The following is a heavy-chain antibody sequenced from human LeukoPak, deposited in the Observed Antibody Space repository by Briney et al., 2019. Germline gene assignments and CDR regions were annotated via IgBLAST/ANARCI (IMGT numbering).Heavy chain of an antibody. CDR3: AKPSGSGVDY. CDR1: GFTVSSNS. CDR2: IYSAGST. Sequence: GGSLRLSCTVSGFTVSSNSMSWVRQAPGKGLEWVSFIYSAGSTHYSDSVKGRFTITRDNSKNTLYLQMNSLRLDDMGVYYCAKPSGSGVDYWGRGTRVTVSS. D-gene: IGHD1-26*01. V-gene: IGHV3-53*05. J-gene: IGHJ4*02.